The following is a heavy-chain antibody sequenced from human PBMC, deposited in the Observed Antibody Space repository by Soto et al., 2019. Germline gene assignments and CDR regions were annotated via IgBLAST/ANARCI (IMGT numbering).Heavy chain of an antibody. CDR3: ARESDNWNDGRAFDI. D-gene: IGHD1-1*01. Sequence: ASVKVSCKASGYTSTIYGISWVLQAPGQGLEWMGWISAYNGNTNYAQKLQGRVTMATDTSTSTAYMELRSLRSDDTAVYYCARESDNWNDGRAFDIWGQGTMVTVSS. V-gene: IGHV1-18*01. CDR2: ISAYNGNT. J-gene: IGHJ3*02. CDR1: GYTSTIYG.